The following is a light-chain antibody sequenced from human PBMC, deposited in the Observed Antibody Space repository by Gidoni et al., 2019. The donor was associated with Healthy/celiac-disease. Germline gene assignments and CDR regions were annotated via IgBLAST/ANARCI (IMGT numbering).Light chain of an antibody. J-gene: IGKJ1*01. Sequence: DIQMTQSPSTLSASVGDRVTITCRASQSIGSWFAWYQQKPGKAPNLLIYKASYLESGVPSRFSGHGSGTQFTLTISSLQPDDFATYHCQHYNSLWTFGQGTKVEIK. CDR1: QSIGSW. CDR3: QHYNSLWT. V-gene: IGKV1-5*03. CDR2: KAS.